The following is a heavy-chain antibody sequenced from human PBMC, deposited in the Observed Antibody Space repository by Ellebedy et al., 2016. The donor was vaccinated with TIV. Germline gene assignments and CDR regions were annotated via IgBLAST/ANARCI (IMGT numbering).Heavy chain of an antibody. Sequence: AASVKVSCKASGYTFTSYDINWVRQATGQGLEWMGWMNPNSGNTGYAQKFQGRVTMTRNTSISTAYMELSSLRSEDTAVYYCATPGRYSSGPFDYWGQGTLVTVSS. J-gene: IGHJ4*02. CDR3: ATPGRYSSGPFDY. CDR1: GYTFTSYD. V-gene: IGHV1-8*01. D-gene: IGHD6-19*01. CDR2: MNPNSGNT.